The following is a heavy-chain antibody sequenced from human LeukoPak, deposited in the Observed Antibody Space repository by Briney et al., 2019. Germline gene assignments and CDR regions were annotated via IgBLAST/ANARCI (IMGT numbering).Heavy chain of an antibody. V-gene: IGHV3-53*01. CDR3: ASGIVGATKHY. Sequence: GGSLRLSCAASGFTVSSNYMSWVRQAPGKGLEWVSVIYSGGSTYYADSVKGRFTISRDNSKNTLYLQMNSLRAEDTAVYYCASGIVGATKHYWGQGTLVTVSS. CDR2: IYSGGST. J-gene: IGHJ4*02. D-gene: IGHD1-26*01. CDR1: GFTVSSNY.